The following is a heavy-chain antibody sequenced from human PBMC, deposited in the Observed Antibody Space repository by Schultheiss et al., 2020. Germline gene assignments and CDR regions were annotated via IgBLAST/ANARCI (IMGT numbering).Heavy chain of an antibody. Sequence: GGSLRLSCAASGFTFSNYAMHWVRQAPGKGLEWVSVIYSGGSTYYADSVKGRFTISRDNSKNTLYLQMNSLRAEDTAVYYCARDWDLLFDYWGQGTLVTVSS. V-gene: IGHV3-66*01. D-gene: IGHD1-26*01. CDR2: IYSGGST. J-gene: IGHJ4*02. CDR1: GFTFSNYA. CDR3: ARDWDLLFDY.